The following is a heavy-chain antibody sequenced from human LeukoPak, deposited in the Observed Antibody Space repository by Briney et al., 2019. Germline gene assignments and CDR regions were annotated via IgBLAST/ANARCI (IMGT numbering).Heavy chain of an antibody. J-gene: IGHJ6*02. Sequence: GGSLRLSCAASGFTFDDYAMHWVRQAPGEGLEWVSGISWNSGSIGYADSVKGGFTISRDNAKNSLYLQMNSLRAEDTALYYCAKDTSSGSYWSGMDVWGQGTTVTVSS. CDR1: GFTFDDYA. CDR3: AKDTSSGSYWSGMDV. D-gene: IGHD3-10*01. V-gene: IGHV3-9*01. CDR2: ISWNSGSI.